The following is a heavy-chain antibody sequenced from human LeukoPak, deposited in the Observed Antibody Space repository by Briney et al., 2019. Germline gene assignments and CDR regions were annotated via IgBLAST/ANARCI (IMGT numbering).Heavy chain of an antibody. J-gene: IGHJ4*02. CDR1: GFTFSGYW. CDR3: ARDTLGSERWLHKWEGYYFDY. Sequence: GGSLRLSCAASGFTFSGYWMSWVRQAPGKGLEWVGNIKQDASEKYYVDSVNGRFTISRDNAKNSLYLQMNSLRAEDTAFYYCARDTLGSERWLHKWEGYYFDYWGQGTLVTVSS. V-gene: IGHV3-7*01. D-gene: IGHD5-24*01. CDR2: IKQDASEK.